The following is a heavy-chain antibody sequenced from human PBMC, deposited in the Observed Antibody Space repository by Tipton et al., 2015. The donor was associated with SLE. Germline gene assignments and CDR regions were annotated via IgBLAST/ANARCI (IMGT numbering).Heavy chain of an antibody. CDR3: ARGGTYHDSSGNIDY. D-gene: IGHD3-22*01. V-gene: IGHV4-59*02. CDR1: GGSVSSYY. CDR2: IYYGGST. J-gene: IGHJ4*02. Sequence: TLSLTCTVSGGSVSSYYWSWIRQTPGKGLEWIAYIYYGGSTDYNPSLRSRVTTSVDTSKNQFSLNLSSVTAADTAVYYCARGGTYHDSSGNIDYWGQGTLVTASS.